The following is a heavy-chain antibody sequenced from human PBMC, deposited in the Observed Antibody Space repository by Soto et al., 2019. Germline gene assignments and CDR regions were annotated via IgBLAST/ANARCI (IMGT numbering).Heavy chain of an antibody. Sequence: GESLKISCKGSGYSFTSSWIGWVRQMPGKGLELMVIIYAGDSDTRYSPSFQGKVTISAYKSISTAYLQWSSLKASDTAMYYCARNLGYRPANHSLHXWGQGTLVTVSX. D-gene: IGHD5-18*01. J-gene: IGHJ4*02. V-gene: IGHV5-51*01. CDR1: GYSFTSSW. CDR2: IYAGDSDT. CDR3: ARNLGYRPANHSLHX.